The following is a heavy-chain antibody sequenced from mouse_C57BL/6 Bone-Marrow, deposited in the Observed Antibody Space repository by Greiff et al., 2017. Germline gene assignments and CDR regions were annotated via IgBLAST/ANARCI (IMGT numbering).Heavy chain of an antibody. V-gene: IGHV1-39*01. Sequence: VQLKESGPELVKPGASVKISCKASCYSFTDYNMNWVKQSNGKSLEWIGVINPNYGTTSYNQKFKGKATLTVDQSSSTAYMQLNSLTSEDSAVYYCARGYDYDYAMDYWGQGTSVTVSS. D-gene: IGHD2-4*01. J-gene: IGHJ4*01. CDR2: INPNYGTT. CDR3: ARGYDYDYAMDY. CDR1: CYSFTDYN.